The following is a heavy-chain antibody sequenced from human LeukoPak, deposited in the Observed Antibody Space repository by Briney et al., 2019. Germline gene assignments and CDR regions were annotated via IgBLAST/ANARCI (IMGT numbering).Heavy chain of an antibody. CDR3: ARSRSSGYYYWFDP. CDR2: IKQDGSEK. D-gene: IGHD3-22*01. CDR1: GFTFSSYW. V-gene: IGHV3-7*03. J-gene: IGHJ5*02. Sequence: GGSLRLSCAASGFTFSSYWMSWVRQAPGKGLEWVANIKQDGSEKYYVDSVKGRFTISRDNAKNSLYLQMNSLRAEDTAVYYCARSRSSGYYYWFDPWGQGTLVTVSS.